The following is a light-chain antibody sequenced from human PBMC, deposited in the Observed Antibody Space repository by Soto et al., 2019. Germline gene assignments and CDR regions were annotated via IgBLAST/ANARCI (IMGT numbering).Light chain of an antibody. CDR2: SNN. J-gene: IGLJ2*01. V-gene: IGLV1-44*01. CDR3: AAWDDSLNGRL. Sequence: QSVLTQPPSASGTPGQRVSISCSGSYSNLKTNTVNWYQHLPGTAPKLLIFSNNQRPSGVPDRFSGSKSGTSASLAITGLQSEDEADYYCAAWDDSLNGRLFGGGTKVTVL. CDR1: YSNLKTNT.